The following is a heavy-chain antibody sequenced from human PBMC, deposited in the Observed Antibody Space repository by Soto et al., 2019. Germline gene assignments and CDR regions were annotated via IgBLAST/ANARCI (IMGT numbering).Heavy chain of an antibody. CDR1: GGSISGYY. CDR3: ARDNGGYYMDV. D-gene: IGHD2-8*01. CDR2: IYSSGST. Sequence: ASETLSLTCTVSGGSISGYYWSWIRQTPGKGLEWIGYIYSSGSTNYNPSLKSRVTISLDTSKNQFSLNLSSVTAADTAVYYCARDNGGYYMDVWGQGTTVTVSS. V-gene: IGHV4-59*01. J-gene: IGHJ6*03.